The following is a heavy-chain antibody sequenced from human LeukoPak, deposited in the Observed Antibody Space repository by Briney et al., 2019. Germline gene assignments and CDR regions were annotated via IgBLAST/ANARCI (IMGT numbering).Heavy chain of an antibody. J-gene: IGHJ4*02. D-gene: IGHD4-11*01. Sequence: GASVKVSCKTSGYRFTCYYMHWVRQAPGQGLEWMGWINPKSGEPIYVQKFQGRVTLTRDTSIDTVYLELSSLKSDDTAVYYCARDPGHDTSNYGGLDFWDQGTLVTVSS. V-gene: IGHV1-2*02. CDR2: INPKSGEP. CDR3: ARDPGHDTSNYGGLDF. CDR1: GYRFTCYY.